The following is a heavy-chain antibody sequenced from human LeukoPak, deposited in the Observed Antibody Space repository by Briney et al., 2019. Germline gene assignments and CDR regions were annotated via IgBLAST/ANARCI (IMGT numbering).Heavy chain of an antibody. D-gene: IGHD5-12*01. Sequence: GGSLRLSCAASGFTFSSYGMHWVRQALGKGLEWVAFIWYDGSNKYYADTVKGRFSISRDNSKNTLYLQMNSLRAEDTAVYYCAKDQGLVATSSDYFDYWGQGTLVTVSS. V-gene: IGHV3-30*02. CDR1: GFTFSSYG. CDR2: IWYDGSNK. CDR3: AKDQGLVATSSDYFDY. J-gene: IGHJ4*02.